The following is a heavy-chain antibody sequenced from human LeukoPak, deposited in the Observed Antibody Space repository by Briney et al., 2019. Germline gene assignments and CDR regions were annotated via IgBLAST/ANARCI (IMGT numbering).Heavy chain of an antibody. D-gene: IGHD3-10*01. J-gene: IGHJ4*02. CDR3: ARALATISMVRGAGY. CDR1: GFTFSSYS. V-gene: IGHV3-21*01. CDR2: ISSSSSYI. Sequence: GGSLRLSCAASGFTFSSYSMNWVRQGPGKGLEWVSSISSSSSYIHYADSVKGRFTISRDNAKNSLYLQMNSLRPEDTAVYYCARALATISMVRGAGYWGQGTLVTVSS.